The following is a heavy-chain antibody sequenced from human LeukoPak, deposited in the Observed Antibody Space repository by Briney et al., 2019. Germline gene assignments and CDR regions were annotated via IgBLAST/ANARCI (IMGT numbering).Heavy chain of an antibody. CDR1: GGSFSGYY. J-gene: IGHJ5*02. Sequence: KPSETLSLTCAVYGGSFSGYYWSWIRQPPGKGLEWIGEINHSGSTNYNPSLKSRVTISVDTSKNQFSLKLSSVTAADTAVYYCARDRGRRYYDFWSGPTENWFDPWGQGTLVTVSS. CDR2: INHSGST. D-gene: IGHD3-3*01. V-gene: IGHV4-34*01. CDR3: ARDRGRRYYDFWSGPTENWFDP.